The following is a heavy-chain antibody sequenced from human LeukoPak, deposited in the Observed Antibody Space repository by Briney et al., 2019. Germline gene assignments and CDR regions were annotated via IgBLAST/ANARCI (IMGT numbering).Heavy chain of an antibody. D-gene: IGHD3-10*01. CDR3: TSHGEVHYGSGWGATYGH. CDR2: ISYDGSNK. J-gene: IGHJ4*02. CDR1: GFTFSSYA. Sequence: GGSLRLSCAASGFTFSSYAMHWVRQAPGKGLEWVAVISYDGSNKYYADSVKGRFTISRDNSKNTLYLQMNSLSTEDTAVYYCTSHGEVHYGSGWGATYGHWGQGTLVTVSS. V-gene: IGHV3-30*04.